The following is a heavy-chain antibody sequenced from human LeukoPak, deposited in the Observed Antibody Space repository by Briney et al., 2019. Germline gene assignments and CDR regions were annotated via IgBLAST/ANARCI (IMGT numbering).Heavy chain of an antibody. J-gene: IGHJ6*03. Sequence: GASVKGFCKASGYTFTSYYMHWVRQAPGQGLEWMGIINPSGGSTSYAQKFQGRVTMTTDTSTSTAYMELRSLRSDDTAVYYCARPTEFGSMDVWGKGTTVTVSS. V-gene: IGHV1-46*01. D-gene: IGHD3-10*01. CDR3: ARPTEFGSMDV. CDR2: INPSGGST. CDR1: GYTFTSYY.